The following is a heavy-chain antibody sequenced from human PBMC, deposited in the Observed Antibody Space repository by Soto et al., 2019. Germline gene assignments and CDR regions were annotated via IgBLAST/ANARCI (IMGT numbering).Heavy chain of an antibody. CDR2: ISGSGGTT. D-gene: IGHD5-18*01. V-gene: IGHV3-23*01. CDR1: GFTFSSYA. Sequence: GGSLRLSCAASGFTFSSYAMTWVRQAPGKGLEWVSSISGSGGTTYYADSVEGRFTISRDSSKNTLYLQMNSLRGEDTAVYYCAKTIGYTASIYCMDVWGQGTTVTVSS. J-gene: IGHJ6*02. CDR3: AKTIGYTASIYCMDV.